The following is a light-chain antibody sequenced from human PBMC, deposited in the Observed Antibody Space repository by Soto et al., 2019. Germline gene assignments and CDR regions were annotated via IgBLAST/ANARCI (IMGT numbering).Light chain of an antibody. V-gene: IGLV4-60*02. J-gene: IGLJ3*02. CDR3: ATWDSNKWV. CDR2: LEGSGSY. Sequence: QSVLTQSSSASGSLGSSVKLTCTRSSGHSSDTIAWHQQLPGKAPRHLMTLEGSGSYTKGSGVPDRFSGSSSGADRYLTSAHRQVEEEADYSCATWDSNKWVFGGGTKLTVL. CDR1: SGHSSDT.